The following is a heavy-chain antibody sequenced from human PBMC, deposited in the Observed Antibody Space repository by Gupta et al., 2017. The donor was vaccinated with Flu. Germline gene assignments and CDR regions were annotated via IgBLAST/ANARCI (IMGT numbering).Heavy chain of an antibody. Sequence: RQAPGKGLEWVAAISGSSCTTYYADSVKGRFTISRNNSKNTLYLQMDSLRAEDTAVYYCAKAEVVFITYYDYWCQGTLVTVSS. CDR3: AKAEVVFITYYDY. D-gene: IGHD3-22*01. J-gene: IGHJ4*02. CDR2: ISGSSCTT. V-gene: IGHV3-23*01.